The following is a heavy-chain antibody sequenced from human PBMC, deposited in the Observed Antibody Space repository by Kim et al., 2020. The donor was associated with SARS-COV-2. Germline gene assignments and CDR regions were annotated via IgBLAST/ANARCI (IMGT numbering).Heavy chain of an antibody. CDR3: GRLGNASCGGDCFLNWFDP. J-gene: IGHJ5*02. D-gene: IGHD2-21*01. Sequence: SETLSLTCTVSGGSISSSGYYWGWIRQPPGKGLEWIGSISYSGSTYYNPSLKSRVTISVDTSKNQFSLRLSSVTAADTAVYYCGRLGNASCGGDCFLNWFDPWGQGTLVTVSS. CDR1: GGSISSSGYY. V-gene: IGHV4-39*01. CDR2: ISYSGST.